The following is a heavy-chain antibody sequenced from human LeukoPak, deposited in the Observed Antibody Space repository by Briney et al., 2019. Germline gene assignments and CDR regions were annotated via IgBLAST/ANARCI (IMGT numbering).Heavy chain of an antibody. D-gene: IGHD4-23*01. V-gene: IGHV1-2*02. CDR2: INPDKGDT. Sequence: ASVKVSCKASGFTFSGYYFHWLRQTPGQGFEWMGWINPDKGDTNFTQKFSGRVTLTRDTSMTSVYMELKSLTFDDSAVYFCARDLAPYGGYSIPAYWGRGTLITVSS. CDR3: ARDLAPYGGYSIPAY. CDR1: GFTFSGYY. J-gene: IGHJ4*02.